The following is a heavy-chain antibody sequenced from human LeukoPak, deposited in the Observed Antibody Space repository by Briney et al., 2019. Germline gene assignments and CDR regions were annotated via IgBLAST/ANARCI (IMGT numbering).Heavy chain of an antibody. J-gene: IGHJ4*02. CDR3: ARGTPYGDFDY. D-gene: IGHD4-17*01. V-gene: IGHV4-59*01. CDR1: GGSISSYY. Sequence: SGTLSLTCTVSGGSISSYYWSWIRQPPGKGLEWIGYIYYSGSTNYNPSLKSRVTISVDTSKNQFSLKLSSVTAAGTAVYYCARGTPYGDFDYWGQGTLVTVSS. CDR2: IYYSGST.